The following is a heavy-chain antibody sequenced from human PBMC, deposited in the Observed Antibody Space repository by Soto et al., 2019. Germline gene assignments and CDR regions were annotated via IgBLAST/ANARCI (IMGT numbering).Heavy chain of an antibody. J-gene: IGHJ6*02. CDR2: ISAYNGNT. V-gene: IGHV1-18*01. Sequence: QVQLVQSGAEVKKPGASVKVSCKASGYTFTSYGISWVRQAPGQGLEWMGWISAYNGNTNYAQKLQGRFTMTTDTSTSTAYMELRSLRSDDTAVYYCARDPRGGPYYYYYGMDVWGQGTTVTVSS. CDR3: ARDPRGGPYYYYYGMDV. CDR1: GYTFTSYG. D-gene: IGHD3-10*01.